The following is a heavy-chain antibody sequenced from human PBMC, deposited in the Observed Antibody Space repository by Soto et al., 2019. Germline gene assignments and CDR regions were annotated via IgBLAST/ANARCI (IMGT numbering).Heavy chain of an antibody. CDR2: IYYSGST. D-gene: IGHD2-2*01. Sequence: SETLSLTCTVSGGSISSSSYYWGWIRQPPGKVLEWIGSIYYSGSTYYNPSLKSRVTISVDTSKNQFSLKLSSVTAADTAVYYCARHKDIVVVTWFDPWGQGTLVTVSS. V-gene: IGHV4-39*01. J-gene: IGHJ5*02. CDR1: GGSISSSSYY. CDR3: ARHKDIVVVTWFDP.